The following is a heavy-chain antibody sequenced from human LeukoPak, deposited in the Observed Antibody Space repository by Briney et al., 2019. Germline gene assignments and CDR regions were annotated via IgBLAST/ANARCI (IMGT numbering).Heavy chain of an antibody. V-gene: IGHV3-30*18. J-gene: IGHJ3*02. D-gene: IGHD1-26*01. CDR3: AKDSGGSYSPAFDI. Sequence: GGSLRLSCAASGFTFSSYDMHWVRQAPGKGLEWVAVISYDGSNKYYADSVKGRFTISRDNSKNTLYLQMNSLRAEDTAVYYCAKDSGGSYSPAFDIWGQGTMVTVSS. CDR1: GFTFSSYD. CDR2: ISYDGSNK.